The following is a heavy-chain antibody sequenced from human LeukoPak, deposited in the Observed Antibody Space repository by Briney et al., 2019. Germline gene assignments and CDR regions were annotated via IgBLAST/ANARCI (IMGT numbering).Heavy chain of an antibody. CDR2: IYHSGST. V-gene: IGHV4-38-2*02. CDR1: RYSISSGYY. CDR3: ARGPRYYYDSSGYRSRYFDY. J-gene: IGHJ4*02. Sequence: PSETLSLTCTVSRYSISSGYYWGWIRQPPGKGLEWIGSIYHSGSTYYNASLKSRVTISVDTSKNQFSLKLTSVTAADTAVYYCARGPRYYYDSSGYRSRYFDYWGQGTLVIVSS. D-gene: IGHD3-22*01.